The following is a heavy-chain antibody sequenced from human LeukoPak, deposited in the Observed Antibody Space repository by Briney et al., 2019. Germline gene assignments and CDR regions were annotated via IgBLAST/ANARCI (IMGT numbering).Heavy chain of an antibody. D-gene: IGHD3-10*02. CDR3: ASILWLYYYGRGGSFDI. CDR1: GFTFSTYS. CDR2: IDTSSTII. J-gene: IGHJ3*02. V-gene: IGHV3-48*01. Sequence: GGSLRLSCAASGFTFSTYSMNWVRQAPGKGLEWVSYIDTSSTIIYYADSVKGRFTISRDNAKNSLYLQMNSLRAEDTAVYYCASILWLYYYGRGGSFDIWGQGTMVTVSS.